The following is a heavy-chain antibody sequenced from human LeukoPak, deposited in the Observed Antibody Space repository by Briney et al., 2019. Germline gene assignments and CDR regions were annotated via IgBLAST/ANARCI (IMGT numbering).Heavy chain of an antibody. CDR1: GFTFSSYA. J-gene: IGHJ4*02. CDR3: AKDSPYYYGSGSYYPAGYFDY. D-gene: IGHD3-10*01. Sequence: GGSLRLSCAASGFTFSSYAMSWVRQAPGKGLEWVSAISGSGGSTYYADSVKGRFPITRDNSKNTLYLQMNSLRAEDTAVYYCAKDSPYYYGSGSYYPAGYFDYWGQGTLVTVSS. CDR2: ISGSGGST. V-gene: IGHV3-23*01.